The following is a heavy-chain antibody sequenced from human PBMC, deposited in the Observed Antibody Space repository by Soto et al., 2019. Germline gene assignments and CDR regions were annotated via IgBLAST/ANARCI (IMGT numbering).Heavy chain of an antibody. J-gene: IGHJ4*02. CDR3: ARAWAVPGSHWGN. Sequence: QVQLQESGPGLVKPSETLSLTCTVSGDSLNPHYWSWIRQPPGKGLEWIGYIYFSGSTNFNPSLRSRVTFSLDTSKRQFFLKLTSVTAADTAVYYCARAWAVPGSHWGNWGRGTLVTVSS. D-gene: IGHD6-19*01. CDR1: GDSLNPHY. V-gene: IGHV4-59*11. CDR2: IYFSGST.